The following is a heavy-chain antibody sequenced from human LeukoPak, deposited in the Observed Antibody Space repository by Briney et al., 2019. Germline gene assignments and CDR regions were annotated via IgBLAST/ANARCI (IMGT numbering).Heavy chain of an antibody. CDR3: ARDRRGYSGSGSYPTDAFDI. D-gene: IGHD3-10*01. CDR1: GYTLTELS. V-gene: IGHV1-24*01. J-gene: IGHJ3*02. Sequence: GASVKVSCKVSGYTLTELSMHWVRQAPGKGLEWMGGFDPEDGETIYAQKFQGRVTMTEDTSTDTAYMELSSLRSEDTAVYYCARDRRGYSGSGSYPTDAFDIWGQGTMVTVSS. CDR2: FDPEDGET.